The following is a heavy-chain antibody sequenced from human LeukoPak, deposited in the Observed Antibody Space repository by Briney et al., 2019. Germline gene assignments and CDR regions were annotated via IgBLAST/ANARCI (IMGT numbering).Heavy chain of an antibody. Sequence: SETLSLTCTVSGDSISSTSHYWDWIRQPPGKGLEWIGNIYYSGSTYYNPSLKSRVTMSVDTSKNQFFLKLNSVTAADTAVYYCARGRPYSGGYHLDYWGQGTLVTVSA. CDR2: IYYSGST. J-gene: IGHJ4*02. CDR1: GDSISSTSHY. CDR3: ARGRPYSGGYHLDY. D-gene: IGHD1-26*01. V-gene: IGHV4-39*02.